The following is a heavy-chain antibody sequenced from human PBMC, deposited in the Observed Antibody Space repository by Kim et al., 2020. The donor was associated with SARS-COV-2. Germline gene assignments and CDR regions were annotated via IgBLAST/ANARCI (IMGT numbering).Heavy chain of an antibody. V-gene: IGHV3-9*01. J-gene: IGHJ6*02. CDR2: ISWNSGTI. D-gene: IGHD3-10*01. Sequence: GGSLRLSCAASGFTFDDYAMHWVRQAPGKGLEWVSGISWNSGTIGYADSVKGRFTISRDNAKNSLYLQMNSLRTEDTALYYCAKSKITMFQGDLYGMDGWGQGSTVTVSS. CDR3: AKSKITMFQGDLYGMDG. CDR1: GFTFDDYA.